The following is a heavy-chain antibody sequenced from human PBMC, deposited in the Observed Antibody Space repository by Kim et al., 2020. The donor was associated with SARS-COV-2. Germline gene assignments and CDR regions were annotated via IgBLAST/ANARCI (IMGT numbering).Heavy chain of an antibody. CDR2: INPNSGGT. Sequence: ASVKVSCKASGYTFTGYYIHLVRQAPGQGLEWMGRINPNSGGTNYAQKFQGRVTMTRDTSISTAFMELSRLTSDDTAVYYCAEDYYDSSGYYSNWFDPWGQGTLVTVSS. CDR1: GYTFTGYY. D-gene: IGHD3-22*01. J-gene: IGHJ5*02. V-gene: IGHV1-2*06. CDR3: AEDYYDSSGYYSNWFDP.